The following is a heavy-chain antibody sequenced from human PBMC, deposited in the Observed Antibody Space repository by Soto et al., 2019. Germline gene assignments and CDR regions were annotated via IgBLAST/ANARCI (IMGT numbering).Heavy chain of an antibody. V-gene: IGHV4-61*01. CDR1: GGSVSSGSYY. D-gene: IGHD2-15*01. J-gene: IGHJ4*02. CDR2: IYYSGST. CDR3: ASSRKTPDRVIDY. Sequence: SETLSLTCTVSGGSVSSGSYYWSWIRQPPGKGLEWIGYIYYSGSTNYNPSLKSRVTISVDTSKNQFSLKLSSVTAADTAVYYCASSRKTPDRVIDYWGQGTLVTVSS.